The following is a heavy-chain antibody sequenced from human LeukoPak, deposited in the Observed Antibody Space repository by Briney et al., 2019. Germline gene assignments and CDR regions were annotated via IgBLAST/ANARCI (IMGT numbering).Heavy chain of an antibody. CDR3: ASYDSIGDFDY. CDR2: INHSGST. J-gene: IGHJ4*02. V-gene: IGHV4-34*01. CDR1: GGSFSGYY. Sequence: PSETLSLTCAVYGGSFSGYYWSWIRQPPGKGLEWIGEINHSGSTNYNPSLESRVTISVNTSKNQFSLKLSSVTAADTAVYYCASYDSIGDFDYWGQGTLVTVSS. D-gene: IGHD3-22*01.